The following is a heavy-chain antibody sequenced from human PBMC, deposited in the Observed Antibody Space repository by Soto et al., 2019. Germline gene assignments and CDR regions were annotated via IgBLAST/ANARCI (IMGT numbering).Heavy chain of an antibody. CDR3: ARSSSLDY. D-gene: IGHD6-13*01. V-gene: IGHV3-48*01. CDR1: GFTLSSYS. CDR2: ISSSSSTI. J-gene: IGHJ4*02. Sequence: GXSLRLSCVASGFTLSSYSLNWVRQAPGNGLEWVSYISSSSSTIYYADSVKGRFTISRDNAKNSLYLQMNSLRPEDTAVYYCARSSSLDYWGQGTLVTVSS.